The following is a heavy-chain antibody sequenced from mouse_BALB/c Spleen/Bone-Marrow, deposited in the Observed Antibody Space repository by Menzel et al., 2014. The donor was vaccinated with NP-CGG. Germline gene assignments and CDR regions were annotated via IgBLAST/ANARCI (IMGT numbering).Heavy chain of an antibody. CDR2: IYPGDGDT. Sequence: VKLMESGAELVRPGSSVKISCKASGYAFSSYWMNWVKQRPGQGLEWIGQIYPGDGDTNYSGKFKGKATLTADESSSTAYMQLSSLTSEDSAVYFCAFGNYGFDYWGQGTTLTVSS. CDR1: GYAFSSYW. D-gene: IGHD2-1*01. V-gene: IGHV1-80*01. CDR3: AFGNYGFDY. J-gene: IGHJ2*01.